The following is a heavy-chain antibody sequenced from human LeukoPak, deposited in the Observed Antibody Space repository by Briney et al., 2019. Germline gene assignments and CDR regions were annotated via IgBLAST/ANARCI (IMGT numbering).Heavy chain of an antibody. J-gene: IGHJ5*02. V-gene: IGHV1-3*01. CDR2: INAGNGNT. D-gene: IGHD3-10*01. CDR3: ARDQEVRGVIYWFDP. Sequence: GASVKVSCKASGYTFTSYAMHWVRQAPGQRLEWMGWINAGNGNTKYSQKFQGRVTITRDTSASTAYMELSSLRSEDTAVYYCARDQEVRGVIYWFDPWGQGTLVTVSS. CDR1: GYTFTSYA.